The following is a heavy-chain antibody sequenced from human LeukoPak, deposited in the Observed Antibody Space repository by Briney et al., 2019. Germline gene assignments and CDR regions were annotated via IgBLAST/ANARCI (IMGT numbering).Heavy chain of an antibody. CDR3: ASLVVGATTPDVFDI. Sequence: GGSLRLSCAASGFTFSSYQMHWVRQAPGKGLEWVAVIAYEGSNEYYRDSVKGRFTISRDNSQNTLYLQMNSLRAEDTAMYYCASLVVGATTPDVFDIWGQGTMVTVSS. CDR1: GFTFSSYQ. J-gene: IGHJ3*02. D-gene: IGHD1-26*01. CDR2: IAYEGSNE. V-gene: IGHV3-30-3*01.